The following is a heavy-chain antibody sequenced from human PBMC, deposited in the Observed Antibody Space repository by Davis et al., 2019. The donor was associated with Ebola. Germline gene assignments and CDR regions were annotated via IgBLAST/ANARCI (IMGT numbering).Heavy chain of an antibody. J-gene: IGHJ3*02. CDR3: AREGIERAFDI. V-gene: IGHV3-23*01. CDR1: GFTFSTYE. D-gene: IGHD5-24*01. Sequence: PGGSLRLSCTASGFTFSTYEMSWVRQAPGKGLEWVSTISGNAGTTYYADSVKGRFIISRDNSKNMLYLQMNSLRAEDTALYYCAREGIERAFDIWGQGTLVTVSS. CDR2: ISGNAGTT.